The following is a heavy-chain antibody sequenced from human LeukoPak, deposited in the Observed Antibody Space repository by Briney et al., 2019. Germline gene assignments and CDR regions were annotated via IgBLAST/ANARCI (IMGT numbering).Heavy chain of an antibody. J-gene: IGHJ6*02. CDR2: ISSSSSYI. CDR1: GFTFSGYS. Sequence: GGSLRLSCAASGFTFSGYSMNWVRQAPGKGLEWVSSISSSSSYIYYADSVKGRFTISRDNAKNSLYLQMNSLRAEDTAVYYCARDQDAAMVRGALLYFHYYYGMDVWGQGTTVTVSS. D-gene: IGHD3-10*01. CDR3: ARDQDAAMVRGALLYFHYYYGMDV. V-gene: IGHV3-21*01.